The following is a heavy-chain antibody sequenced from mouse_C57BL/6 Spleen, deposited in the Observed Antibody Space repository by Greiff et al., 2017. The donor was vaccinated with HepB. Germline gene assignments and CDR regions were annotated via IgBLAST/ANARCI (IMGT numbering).Heavy chain of an antibody. CDR2: ISYDGSN. D-gene: IGHD1-2*01. CDR1: GYSITSGYY. Sequence: EVQLQESGPGLVKPSQSLSLTCSVTGYSITSGYYWNWIRQFPGNKLEWMGYISYDGSNNYNPSLKNRISITRDTSKNQFFLKLNSVTTEDTATYYCASPLRPFAYWGQGTLVTVSA. J-gene: IGHJ3*01. CDR3: ASPLRPFAY. V-gene: IGHV3-6*01.